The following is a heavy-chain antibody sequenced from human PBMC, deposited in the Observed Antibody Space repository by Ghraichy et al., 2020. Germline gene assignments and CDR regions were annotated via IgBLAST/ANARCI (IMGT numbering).Heavy chain of an antibody. CDR2: ISGSGGST. D-gene: IGHD2-2*01. CDR1: GFTFSSYA. V-gene: IGHV3-23*01. J-gene: IGHJ6*02. Sequence: GGSLRLSCAASGFTFSSYAMSWVRQAPGKGLEWVSAISGSGGSTYYADSVKGRFTISRDNSKNTLYLQMNSLRAEDTAVYYCAKLRPPIVVVPAAILYGMDVWGQGTTVTVSS. CDR3: AKLRPPIVVVPAAILYGMDV.